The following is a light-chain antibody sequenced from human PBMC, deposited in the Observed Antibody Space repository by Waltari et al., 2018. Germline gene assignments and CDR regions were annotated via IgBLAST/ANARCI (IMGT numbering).Light chain of an antibody. CDR2: HAS. J-gene: IGKJ1*01. Sequence: EIVLTQSPGTLSLSPGERATLSCRASQNVGTYLAWYQQKPGQAPRLLIYHASSRATGIPDRFSGSGSGTDFSLTIRRLEPEDFAGYYCQTHERLPAMFGQGTNVEIK. V-gene: IGKV3-20*01. CDR3: QTHERLPAM. CDR1: QNVGTY.